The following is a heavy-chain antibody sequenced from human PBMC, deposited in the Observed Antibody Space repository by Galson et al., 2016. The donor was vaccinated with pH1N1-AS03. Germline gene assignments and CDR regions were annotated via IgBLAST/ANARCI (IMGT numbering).Heavy chain of an antibody. J-gene: IGHJ6*02. CDR1: GGTFSGFF. CDR2: VDHSGII. D-gene: IGHD3-16*01. V-gene: IGHV4-34*08. Sequence: SETLSLTCDVLGGTFSGFFWNWVRQSSGKGLEWIGEVDHSGIITYNPSLRSRLNISLDTSSRQFSLKLTSVTAADAAVYFCAGLLGKAFPRLGRNFGMDVWGQGTTVTVSS. CDR3: AGLLGKAFPRLGRNFGMDV.